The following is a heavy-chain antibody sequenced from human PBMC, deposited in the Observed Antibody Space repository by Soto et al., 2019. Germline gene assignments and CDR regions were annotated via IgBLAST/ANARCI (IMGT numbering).Heavy chain of an antibody. CDR1: GVSLSTSGMC. CDR2: IDWDDDK. CDR3: ARTPDSSGWYENWYFDL. D-gene: IGHD6-19*01. Sequence: ESGPTLVNPTQPRTLTCTFSGVSLSTSGMCVSWIRQPPGKALEWLALIDWDDDKYYSTSLKTRLTISNDTSKNQVVPTMTNMDPVDTATYYCARTPDSSGWYENWYFDLWGRGTLVTVSS. V-gene: IGHV2-70*01. J-gene: IGHJ2*01.